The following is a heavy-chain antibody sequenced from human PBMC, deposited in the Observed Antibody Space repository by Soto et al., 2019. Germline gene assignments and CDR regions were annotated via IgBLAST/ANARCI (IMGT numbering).Heavy chain of an antibody. CDR3: AIVFGYSYCYAIDY. CDR1: GYTFTGYY. J-gene: IGHJ4*02. V-gene: IGHV1-2*02. CDR2: INPNSGGT. Sequence: QVQLVQSGAEVKKPGASVKVSCKASGYTFTGYYMHWVRQAPGQGLEWMGWINPNSGGTNYAQKCQGRVTMTRDTSVSADDMELSRLSSDDTAVYDCAIVFGYSYCYAIDYWGQGTLVTVSS. D-gene: IGHD5-18*01.